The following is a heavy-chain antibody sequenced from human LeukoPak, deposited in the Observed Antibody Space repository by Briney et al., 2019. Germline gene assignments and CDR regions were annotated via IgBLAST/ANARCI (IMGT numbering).Heavy chain of an antibody. J-gene: IGHJ6*03. D-gene: IGHD3-3*01. CDR1: GGSFSGYY. CDR3: ARGSDDFWSGYYNNYYYYYYMDV. CDR2: INHSGST. V-gene: IGHV4-34*01. Sequence: SETLSLTCAVYGGSFSGYYWSWIRQPPGKGLEWIGEINHSGSTNYNPSLKSRVTISVDTSKNQFSLKLSPVTAADTAVYYCARGSDDFWSGYYNNYYYYYYMDVWGKGTTVTVSS.